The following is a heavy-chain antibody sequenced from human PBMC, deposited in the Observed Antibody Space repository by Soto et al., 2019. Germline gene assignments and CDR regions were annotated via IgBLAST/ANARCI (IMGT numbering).Heavy chain of an antibody. CDR2: ISTYNGNT. CDR1: GYSFTTSG. V-gene: IGHV1-18*01. D-gene: IGHD4-17*01. Sequence: ASVKVSCKASGYSFTTSGITWVRQAPGQGLEWMGWISTYNGNTNYAQKLQDRVTLTTDTSTSTAYMELRSQRSDDTAVYYCARRLYGDYDYWGQGTLVTVSS. J-gene: IGHJ4*02. CDR3: ARRLYGDYDY.